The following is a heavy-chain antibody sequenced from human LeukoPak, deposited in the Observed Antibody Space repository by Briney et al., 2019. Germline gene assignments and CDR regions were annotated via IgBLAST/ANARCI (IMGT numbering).Heavy chain of an antibody. CDR1: GGSISSYY. CDR2: IYYSGST. V-gene: IGHV4-59*01. CDR3: ARGGTENFDY. Sequence: SETLSLTCAVSGGSISSYYWSWIRQPPGKGLEWIGYIYYSGSTNYNPSLKSRVTISVDTSKNQFSLKLSSVTAADTAVYYCARGGTENFDYWGQGTLVTVSS. D-gene: IGHD3-16*01. J-gene: IGHJ4*02.